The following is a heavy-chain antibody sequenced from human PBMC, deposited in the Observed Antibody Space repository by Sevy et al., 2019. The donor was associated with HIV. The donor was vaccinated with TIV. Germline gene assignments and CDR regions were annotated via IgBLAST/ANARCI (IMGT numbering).Heavy chain of an antibody. CDR3: AREGCTKPHDY. V-gene: IGHV3-23*01. CDR1: GFTFSKYS. CDR2: LSFGCGEI. Sequence: GGSLRLSCAASGFTFSKYSMSWVRQPPGKGLEWVSTLSFGCGEINYADSVKGRFTISRDNSKSSVYMQMNNLRPENTAVYYCAREGCTKPHDYWGQGTLVTVSS. J-gene: IGHJ4*02. D-gene: IGHD2-8*01.